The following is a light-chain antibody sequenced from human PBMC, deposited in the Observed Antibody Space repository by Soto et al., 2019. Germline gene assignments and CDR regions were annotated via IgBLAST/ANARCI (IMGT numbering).Light chain of an antibody. CDR2: VSS. J-gene: IGKJ2*01. V-gene: IGKV3-20*01. Sequence: EVVLTQSPGTLSLSPGERATLSCRASQSVSNNYLAWYQQKPGQSPRLVIVVSSDRATGIPDRFSGSGSGTAFTITISRLEPEDFAVYYCQQYGSSPPYTFGQGTKLEIK. CDR1: QSVSNNY. CDR3: QQYGSSPPYT.